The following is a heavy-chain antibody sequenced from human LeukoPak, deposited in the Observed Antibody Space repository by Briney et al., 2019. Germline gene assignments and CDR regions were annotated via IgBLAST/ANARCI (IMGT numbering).Heavy chain of an antibody. CDR1: GYTFTGYY. J-gene: IGHJ4*02. V-gene: IGHV1-8*03. CDR2: MSPDSGDT. Sequence: GASVKVSCKASGYTFTGYYMHWVRQAPGQGLEWMGWMSPDSGDTGYAHKFQGRVTITRNTSITTAYMELRSLRSEDTAVYYCAREAAAGHLDYWGQGTLVTVSS. D-gene: IGHD6-13*01. CDR3: AREAAAGHLDY.